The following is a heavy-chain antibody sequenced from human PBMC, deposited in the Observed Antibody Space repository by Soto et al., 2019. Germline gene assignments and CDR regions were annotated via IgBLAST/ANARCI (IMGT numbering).Heavy chain of an antibody. J-gene: IGHJ4*02. CDR2: IYYSGST. Sequence: PSETLSLTCTVSGGSISSYYWSWIRQPPGKGLEWIGYIYYSGSTNYNPSLESRVTISVDTSKNQFSLKLSSVTAADTTVYYCARGVPIVVVPAAYFDYWGQGTLVTVSS. CDR1: GGSISSYY. CDR3: ARGVPIVVVPAAYFDY. D-gene: IGHD2-2*01. V-gene: IGHV4-59*01.